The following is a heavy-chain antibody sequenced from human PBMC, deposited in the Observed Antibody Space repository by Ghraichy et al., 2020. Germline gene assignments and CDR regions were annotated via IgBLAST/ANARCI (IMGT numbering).Heavy chain of an antibody. Sequence: SCAASGFTFSSHAMSWVRQAPRKLLEWVSAISGSGGSTYYADSVKGRFTISRDNSKNTLYLQMNSLRAEDTAVYYCAKEQKQQLVRWDDAFDIWGQGTMVTVSS. V-gene: IGHV3-23*01. D-gene: IGHD6-13*01. J-gene: IGHJ3*02. CDR2: ISGSGGST. CDR1: GFTFSSHA. CDR3: AKEQKQQLVRWDDAFDI.